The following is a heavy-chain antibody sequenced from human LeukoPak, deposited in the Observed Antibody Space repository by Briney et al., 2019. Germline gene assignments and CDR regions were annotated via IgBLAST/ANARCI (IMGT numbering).Heavy chain of an antibody. Sequence: PGGSLRLSCAASGSTFSDYFMTWIRQAPGKGLEWISYISSSGNAIYHADSVKGRFTISRDNAKNSLYLQLNSLRAEDTAVYYCARAFLDGFDIWGQGTMVTVSS. CDR2: ISSSGNAI. CDR1: GSTFSDYF. V-gene: IGHV3-11*04. CDR3: ARAFLDGFDI. D-gene: IGHD2/OR15-2a*01. J-gene: IGHJ3*02.